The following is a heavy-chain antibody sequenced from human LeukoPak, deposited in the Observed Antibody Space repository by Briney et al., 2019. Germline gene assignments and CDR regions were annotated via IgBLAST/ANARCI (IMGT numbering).Heavy chain of an antibody. CDR3: ARDQEGFDY. J-gene: IGHJ4*02. V-gene: IGHV1-46*01. Sequence: ASVKVSCKTSGYTFTSYYIHWVRQAPGQGLEWMGIINPSGGSTSYAQKFQGRVTVTRDTSTSTVHMELSGLRSEDTAVYYCARDQEGFDYWGQGTLVTVSS. CDR1: GYTFTSYY. CDR2: INPSGGST.